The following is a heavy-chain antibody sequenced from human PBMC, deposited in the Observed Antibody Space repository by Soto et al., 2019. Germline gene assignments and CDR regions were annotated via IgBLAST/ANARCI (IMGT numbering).Heavy chain of an antibody. CDR2: ISSSGSTV. D-gene: IGHD5-12*01. J-gene: IGHJ6*03. CDR1: GFTFSRYS. CDR3: ARDSSGYDSRYYYYYMDV. Sequence: VQLVESGGGLVQPGGPLRLSCAASGFTFSRYSINWVRQAPGKGLEWVSYISSSGSTVYYADSVKGRFTISRDNAKNSLYLQMNSLRAEDTAVYYCARDSSGYDSRYYYYYMDVWGKGTTVTVSS. V-gene: IGHV3-48*01.